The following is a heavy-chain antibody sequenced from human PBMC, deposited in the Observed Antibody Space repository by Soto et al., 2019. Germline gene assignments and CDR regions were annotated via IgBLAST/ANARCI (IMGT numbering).Heavy chain of an antibody. Sequence: QVQLVESGGGVVQPGRSLRLSCAASGFSFSTYGMHWVRQAPGKGLEWVAVVSFDAKNKYYIDSVEGRFTITRENSKNMLYLQANSLRREDTPVDYCAKERLELTYSYNGMDLWGPGTTVTVSS. D-gene: IGHD4-4*01. CDR3: AKERLELTYSYNGMDL. J-gene: IGHJ6*02. CDR1: GFSFSTYG. V-gene: IGHV3-30*18. CDR2: VSFDAKNK.